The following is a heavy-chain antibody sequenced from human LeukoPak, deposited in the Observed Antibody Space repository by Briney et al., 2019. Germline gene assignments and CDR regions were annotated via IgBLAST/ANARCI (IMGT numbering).Heavy chain of an antibody. J-gene: IGHJ6*02. Sequence: ASVKVSCTVSGGTFSSYTISWVRQAPGQGLEWMGRIIPILGIANYAQKFQGRVTITADKSTSTAYMELSSLRSEDTAVYYCARENAGTTSPDYYYYYYGMDVWGQGTTVTVSS. CDR1: GGTFSSYT. D-gene: IGHD1-7*01. CDR2: IIPILGIA. V-gene: IGHV1-69*04. CDR3: ARENAGTTSPDYYYYYYGMDV.